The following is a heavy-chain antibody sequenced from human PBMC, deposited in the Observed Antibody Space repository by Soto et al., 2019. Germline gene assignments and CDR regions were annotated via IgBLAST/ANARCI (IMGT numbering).Heavy chain of an antibody. CDR3: ARGGDWQFDY. CDR1: GDSISSDKW. J-gene: IGHJ4*02. CDR2: IHHSGRT. Sequence: QVQLQESGPGLVKPSGTLSLTCAVSGDSISSDKWWSWVRQPPGKGLEWVGEIHHSGRTNYKPSLKRRVTILVEKSKNQVSLELSSMTAADTAVYYCARGGDWQFDYWGQGTLVTVSS. D-gene: IGHD2-21*02. V-gene: IGHV4-4*02.